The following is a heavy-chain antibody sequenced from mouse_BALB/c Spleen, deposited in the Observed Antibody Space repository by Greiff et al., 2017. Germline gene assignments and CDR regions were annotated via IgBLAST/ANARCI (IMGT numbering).Heavy chain of an antibody. Sequence: LQQPGSELVRPGASVKLSCKASGYTFTSYWMHWVKQRPGQGLEWIGNIYPGSGSTNYDEKFKSKATLTVDTSSSTAYMQLSSLTSEDSAVYYCTRSDYRYDDGFAYWGQGTLVTVSA. CDR1: GYTFTSYW. J-gene: IGHJ3*01. V-gene: IGHV1S22*01. D-gene: IGHD2-14*01. CDR3: TRSDYRYDDGFAY. CDR2: IYPGSGST.